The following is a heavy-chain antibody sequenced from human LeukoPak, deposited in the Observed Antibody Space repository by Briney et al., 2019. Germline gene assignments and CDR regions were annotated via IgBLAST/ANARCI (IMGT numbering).Heavy chain of an antibody. Sequence: PGRSLRLPCAASGFTFSSYDMHWVRQAPGKGLEWVAVIWYDGSNKYFADSVKGRFTISRDNSKNTLFLQMNTLRAEDTALYYCARDYAHSYGQFDYWGQGTLVTVSS. CDR2: IWYDGSNK. J-gene: IGHJ4*02. D-gene: IGHD2-2*01. V-gene: IGHV3-33*01. CDR1: GFTFSSYD. CDR3: ARDYAHSYGQFDY.